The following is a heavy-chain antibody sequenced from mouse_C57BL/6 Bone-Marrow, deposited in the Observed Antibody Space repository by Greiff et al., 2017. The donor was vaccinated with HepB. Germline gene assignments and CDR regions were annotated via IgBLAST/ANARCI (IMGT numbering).Heavy chain of an antibody. J-gene: IGHJ3*01. CDR2: IDPSDSET. CDR1: GYTFTSYW. CDR3: ARGGVWYGGTFAD. Sequence: QVQLQQPGAELVRPGSSVKLSCKASGYTFTSYWMHWVKQRPIQGLEWIGNIDPSDSETHYNQKFKDKATLTVDKSSSTAYMQLSSLTSEDSAVYYCARGGVWYGGTFADWGQGTLVTVSA. D-gene: IGHD1-1*01. V-gene: IGHV1-52*01.